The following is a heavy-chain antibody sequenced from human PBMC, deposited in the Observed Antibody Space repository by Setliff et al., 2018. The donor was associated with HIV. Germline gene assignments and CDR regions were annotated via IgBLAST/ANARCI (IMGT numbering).Heavy chain of an antibody. Sequence: LRLSCASSGFTFSRYAMHWVRQAPGKGLEWVAVISYDGTKKYYADSVRGRFIISRDNSKNTLYVQMNSLRAEDTAVYYCARTAGTEAVGPHYFDYWGQGTLVTVSS. V-gene: IGHV3-30*04. CDR2: ISYDGTKK. D-gene: IGHD6-13*01. J-gene: IGHJ4*02. CDR1: GFTFSRYA. CDR3: ARTAGTEAVGPHYFDY.